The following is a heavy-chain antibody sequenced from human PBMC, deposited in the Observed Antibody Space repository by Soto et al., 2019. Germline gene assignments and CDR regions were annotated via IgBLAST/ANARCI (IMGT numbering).Heavy chain of an antibody. Sequence: EVQLVESGGGLVQPGGSLRLSCAASGFTVSSNYMSWVRQAPGKGLEWDSVIYSGGSAYYADSVKGSFTISRDNSKNTLYRQMNSLRAEDTAVYYCARHGYSYGGGYFDYWGQGTLVTVSS. CDR3: ARHGYSYGGGYFDY. D-gene: IGHD5-18*01. CDR1: GFTVSSNY. V-gene: IGHV3-66*04. CDR2: IYSGGSA. J-gene: IGHJ4*02.